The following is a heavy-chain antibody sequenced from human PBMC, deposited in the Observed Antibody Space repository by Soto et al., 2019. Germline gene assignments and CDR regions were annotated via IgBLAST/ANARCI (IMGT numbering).Heavy chain of an antibody. CDR1: GHSFTSYW. CDR3: ATTSLAVVVFPPLYGMAV. J-gene: IGHJ6*04. D-gene: IGHD3-22*01. V-gene: IGHV5-10-1*01. CDR2: IDPSDSYT. Sequence: GESLKISCKGSGHSFTSYWISWVRQMPGKGLEWMGRIDPSDSYTNYSPSFQGHVTISADKSISTAYLQWSSLKASDTAMYYCATTSLAVVVFPPLYGMAVWGKGTTVTVPS.